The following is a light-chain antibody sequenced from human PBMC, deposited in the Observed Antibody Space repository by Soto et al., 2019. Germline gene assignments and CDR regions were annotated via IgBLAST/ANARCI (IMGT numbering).Light chain of an antibody. CDR3: QSYDSSLSVV. CDR1: SSNIGAGYD. CDR2: GNS. V-gene: IGLV1-40*01. J-gene: IGLJ2*01. Sequence: QSVLTQPPSVSGAPGQRVTISCTGSSSNIGAGYDVHWYQQLPGTAPKLLIYGNSNRPSGVPDQFSGSKSGTSASLAITGLQAEDEADYNCQSYDSSLSVVFGGGTKLTVL.